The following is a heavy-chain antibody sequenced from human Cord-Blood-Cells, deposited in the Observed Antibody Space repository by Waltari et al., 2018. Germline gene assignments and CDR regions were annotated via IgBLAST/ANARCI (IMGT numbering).Heavy chain of an antibody. D-gene: IGHD1-26*01. CDR2: INHSGST. CDR1: GGSFSGYY. V-gene: IGHV4-34*01. Sequence: QVQLQQWGAGLLKPSETLSLPCAVYGGSFSGYYWSWIRQPPGKGLEWIGEINHSGSTNYNPSLKSRVTISVDTSKNQFSLKLSSVTAADTAVYYCARSIVGANWFDPWGQGTLVTVSS. J-gene: IGHJ5*02. CDR3: ARSIVGANWFDP.